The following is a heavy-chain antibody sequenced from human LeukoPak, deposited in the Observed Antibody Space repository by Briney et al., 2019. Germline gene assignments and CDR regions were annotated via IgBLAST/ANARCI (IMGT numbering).Heavy chain of an antibody. CDR2: INHSGST. CDR1: GGSISSYY. Sequence: SSETLSLTRTVSGGSISSYYWSWIRQPPGKGLEWIGEINHSGSTNYNPSLKSRVTISVDTSKNQFSLKLSSVTAADTAVYYCARYKRDSSGWKPLFRTSSKTYGMDVWGQGTTVTVSS. V-gene: IGHV4-34*01. D-gene: IGHD6-19*01. CDR3: ARYKRDSSGWKPLFRTSSKTYGMDV. J-gene: IGHJ6*02.